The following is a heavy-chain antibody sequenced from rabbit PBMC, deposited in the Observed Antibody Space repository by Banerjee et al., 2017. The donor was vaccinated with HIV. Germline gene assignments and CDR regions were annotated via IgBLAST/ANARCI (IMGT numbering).Heavy chain of an antibody. V-gene: IGHV1S45*01. CDR1: GIDFSSYNF. J-gene: IGHJ6*02. D-gene: IGHD8-1*01. CDR2: IDIGSRDFT. CDR3: ARDTGSSFSTYGMDP. Sequence: QEQLVDYGGDLVQPGASLTLTCKASGIDFSSYNFICWVRQAPGKGLEWIACIDIGSRDFTYYASWAKGRFIISKTSSTTVTLQMTSLTVADTATYFCARDTGSSFSTYGMDPWGPGTLVTVS.